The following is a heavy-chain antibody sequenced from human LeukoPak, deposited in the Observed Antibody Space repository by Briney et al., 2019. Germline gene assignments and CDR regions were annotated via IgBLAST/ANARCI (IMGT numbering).Heavy chain of an antibody. V-gene: IGHV1-46*01. J-gene: IGHJ3*02. CDR2: INSTTGDT. D-gene: IGHD6-13*01. Sequence: ASVKVSCKASGYTFTSYYMHWVRPAPGQGLEWMGIINSTTGDTTYAQKFQGRLTMTRDMSTSTVYMELSSLTSEDTAVFYCARYGFSTVWQGGWHAFDIWGQGTVVTVSS. CDR1: GYTFTSYY. CDR3: ARYGFSTVWQGGWHAFDI.